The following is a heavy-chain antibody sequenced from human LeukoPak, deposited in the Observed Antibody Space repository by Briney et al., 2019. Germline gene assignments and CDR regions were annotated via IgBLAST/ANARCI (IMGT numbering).Heavy chain of an antibody. Sequence: WASVKVSCKASGYTFTSYGISWVRQAPGQGLEWMGWISAYNGNTNYAQKLQGRVTMTTDTSTSTAYMELRSLRSDDTAVYYCARWRVGATSYYYYGMDVWGQGTAVTVSS. V-gene: IGHV1-18*01. CDR2: ISAYNGNT. CDR1: GYTFTSYG. D-gene: IGHD1-26*01. CDR3: ARWRVGATSYYYYGMDV. J-gene: IGHJ6*02.